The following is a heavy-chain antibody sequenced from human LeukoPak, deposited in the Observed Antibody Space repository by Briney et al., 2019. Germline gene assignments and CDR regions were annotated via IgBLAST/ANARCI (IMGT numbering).Heavy chain of an antibody. CDR1: GFTSSSYA. J-gene: IGHJ4*02. CDR3: AKDPIDSSGWPTDY. Sequence: GGSLRLSCAASGFTSSSYAMSWVRQAPGKGLEWVLAISGSGGSPYYAASVKGRFTISRDNSKNTLYLQMNSLRAEDTAVYYCAKDPIDSSGWPTDYWGQGTLVTVSS. D-gene: IGHD3-22*01. CDR2: ISGSGGSP. V-gene: IGHV3-23*01.